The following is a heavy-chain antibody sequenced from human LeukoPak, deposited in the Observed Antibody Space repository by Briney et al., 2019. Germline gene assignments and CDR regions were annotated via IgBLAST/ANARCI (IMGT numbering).Heavy chain of an antibody. CDR3: ATEGVSFYDRSGSHY. CDR1: GDSITSYY. CDR2: VYYSGST. V-gene: IGHV4-59*01. Sequence: PSETLSLTCTVSGDSITSYYWSWIRQPPGKGLEWIGYVYYSGSTNYNPSLNSRVTISADTSKNQFSLKLNSVDAADTAVYYCATEGVSFYDRSGSHYWGQGTLVTVSS. D-gene: IGHD3-22*01. J-gene: IGHJ4*02.